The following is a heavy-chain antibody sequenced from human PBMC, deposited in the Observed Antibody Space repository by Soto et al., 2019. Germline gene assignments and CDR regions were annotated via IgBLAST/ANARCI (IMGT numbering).Heavy chain of an antibody. J-gene: IGHJ4*02. V-gene: IGHV3-7*01. CDR1: GFTFTDFY. CDR3: AGLGGHDYKY. D-gene: IGHD4-4*01. CDR2: IRPDGTET. Sequence: EVQLVQSGGGLVQPGGSLRLSCVGSGFTFTDFYMNWVRQAPGKGLEWVANIRPDGTETNYVESVMGRFTISRDNARNSLFLQMNTLIAEETALYSCAGLGGHDYKYWCQGILVTVSS.